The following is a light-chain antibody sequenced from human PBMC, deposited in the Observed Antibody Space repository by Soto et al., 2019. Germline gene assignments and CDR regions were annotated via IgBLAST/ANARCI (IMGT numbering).Light chain of an antibody. V-gene: IGLV2-8*01. CDR1: SSDVGGYNY. J-gene: IGLJ2*01. Sequence: QSALTQPPSASGSPGQSVTISCTGTSSDVGGYNYVSWYQQHPGKAPKLMIYEVSKRPSGVPDRFSGSKSGNTASLTVSGLQAEDEADYYCSSYAGSNNPVAFGGGTKLTV. CDR3: SSYAGSNNPVA. CDR2: EVS.